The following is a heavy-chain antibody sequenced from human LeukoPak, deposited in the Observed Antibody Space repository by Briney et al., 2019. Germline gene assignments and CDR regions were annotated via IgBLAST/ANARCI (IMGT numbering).Heavy chain of an antibody. D-gene: IGHD3-22*01. Sequence: GGSLRLSCAASGFTFDDYGMSWVRQAPGKGLEWVSGINWNGGSTGYADSVKGRFTISRDNAKNSLYLQMNSLRAEDTALYHCARDHYYDSSGYYSANAFDIWGQGTMVTVSS. J-gene: IGHJ3*02. CDR1: GFTFDDYG. V-gene: IGHV3-20*01. CDR2: INWNGGST. CDR3: ARDHYYDSSGYYSANAFDI.